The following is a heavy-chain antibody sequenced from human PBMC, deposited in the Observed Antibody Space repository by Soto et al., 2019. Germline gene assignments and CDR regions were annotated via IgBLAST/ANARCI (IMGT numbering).Heavy chain of an antibody. J-gene: IGHJ4*02. CDR1: GFTFDSYA. CDR3: AKNRGLQYYFDY. Sequence: EVQLLESGGGLVRPGGSLRLSCAASGFTFDSYAMNWVRQAPGKGLEWVSTISGSGDYTYYTDSVKGRFTISRDNSKNIMYLQINSLRAEDTAIYYCAKNRGLQYYFDYWGQGTLVTVSS. V-gene: IGHV3-23*01. CDR2: ISGSGDYT.